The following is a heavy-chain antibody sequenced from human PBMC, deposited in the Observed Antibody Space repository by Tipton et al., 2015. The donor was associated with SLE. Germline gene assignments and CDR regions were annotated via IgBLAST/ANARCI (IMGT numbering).Heavy chain of an antibody. CDR1: GGSISSGSYY. CDR3: AREPYREGFDY. Sequence: TLSLTCTVSGGSISSGSYYWSWIRQPAGKGLEWIGYIYTSGSTNYNPSLKSRVTISVDTSKNQFSLKLSSVTAADTAVYYCAREPYREGFDYWGQGTLVTVSS. D-gene: IGHD3-16*01. J-gene: IGHJ4*02. CDR2: IYTSGST. V-gene: IGHV4-61*09.